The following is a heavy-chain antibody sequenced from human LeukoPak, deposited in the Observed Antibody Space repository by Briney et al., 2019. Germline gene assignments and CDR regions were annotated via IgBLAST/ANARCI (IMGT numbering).Heavy chain of an antibody. CDR3: ARRYSSSWPNRNWFDP. CDR2: INHSGST. CDR1: GGSFSGYY. D-gene: IGHD6-13*01. V-gene: IGHV4-34*01. Sequence: PSETLSLTCAVYGGSFSGYYWSWIRQPPGKGLEWIGEINHSGSTNYNPSLKSRVTISVDTSKSQFSLKLSSVTAADTAVYYCARRYSSSWPNRNWFDPWGQGTLVTVSS. J-gene: IGHJ5*02.